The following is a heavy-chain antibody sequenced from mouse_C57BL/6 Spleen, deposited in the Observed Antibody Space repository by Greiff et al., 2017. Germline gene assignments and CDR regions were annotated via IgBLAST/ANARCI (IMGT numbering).Heavy chain of an antibody. Sequence: QLQQSGAELARPGASVKLSCKASGYTFTSYGISWVKQRTGQGLEWIGEIYPRSGNTYYNEKFKGKATLTADKSSSTAYMELRSLTSEDSAVYFCAGYYYGSSPFAYWGQGTLVTVSA. D-gene: IGHD1-1*01. V-gene: IGHV1-81*01. CDR3: AGYYYGSSPFAY. CDR2: IYPRSGNT. J-gene: IGHJ3*01. CDR1: GYTFTSYG.